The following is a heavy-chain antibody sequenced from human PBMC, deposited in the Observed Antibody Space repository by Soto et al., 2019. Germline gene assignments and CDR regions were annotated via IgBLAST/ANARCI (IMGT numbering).Heavy chain of an antibody. D-gene: IGHD3-10*01. CDR1: GFTFSDHF. V-gene: IGHV3-72*01. CDR2: TKDKYYSFAS. CDR3: ALSRGVMGD. Sequence: EVQLVEAGGGLVQPGGSLRLSCATSGFTFSDHFVDWVRQAPGKRLEWIGRTKDKYYSFASQYGASVQGRFTISSDESANSVSLQIDGLKSEDTAVYYCALSRGVMGDGGQGTLVTVSS. J-gene: IGHJ4*02.